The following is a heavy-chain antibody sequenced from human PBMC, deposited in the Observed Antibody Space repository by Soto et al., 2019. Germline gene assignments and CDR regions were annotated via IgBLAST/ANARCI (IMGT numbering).Heavy chain of an antibody. D-gene: IGHD6-13*01. Sequence: PSETLSLTCTVSSDSISSYYWSWIRQPPGKRLEWIGYISYSGSTDYNPSLKSRVTISGDTSKNLFSLKVSSVTAADTAVYYCARGTSWQLPFDYWGQGTLVTVSS. CDR1: SDSISSYY. J-gene: IGHJ4*02. CDR2: ISYSGST. CDR3: ARGTSWQLPFDY. V-gene: IGHV4-59*01.